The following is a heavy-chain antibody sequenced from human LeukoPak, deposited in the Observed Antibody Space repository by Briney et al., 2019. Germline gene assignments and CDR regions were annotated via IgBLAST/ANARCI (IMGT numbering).Heavy chain of an antibody. CDR3: ARAENGSGSYPSYYYYYYMDV. D-gene: IGHD3-10*01. CDR2: INHSGST. Sequence: SETLSLTCAVYGGSFSGYYWSWIRQPPGKGLEWIGEINHSGSTNYNPSLKSRVTISVDTSKNQFSLKLSSVTAADTAVYYCARAENGSGSYPSYYYYYYMDVWGKGTTVTVSS. V-gene: IGHV4-34*01. J-gene: IGHJ6*03. CDR1: GGSFSGYY.